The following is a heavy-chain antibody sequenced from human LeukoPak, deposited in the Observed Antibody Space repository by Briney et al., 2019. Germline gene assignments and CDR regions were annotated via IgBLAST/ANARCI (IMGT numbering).Heavy chain of an antibody. D-gene: IGHD3-3*01. CDR3: FRLEGRSPIEVALAI. Sequence: GGSLRLSCAGSGVSFSGSVMHWVRQAAGKGLEWVGRIRSKRNNYATAYAASVKGRFTISRDDSKSTVYLYMSSLKTEDTALDYGFRLEGRSPIEVALAIWGQGTVVTVSS. J-gene: IGHJ3*02. CDR1: GVSFSGSV. V-gene: IGHV3-73*01. CDR2: IRSKRNNYAT.